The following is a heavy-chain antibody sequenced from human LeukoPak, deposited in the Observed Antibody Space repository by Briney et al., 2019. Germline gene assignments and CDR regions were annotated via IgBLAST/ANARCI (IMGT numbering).Heavy chain of an antibody. CDR2: ISYDGSNK. D-gene: IGHD6-19*01. Sequence: PGGSLRLSCAASGFTFSSYGMHWVRQAPGKGLEWVAVISYDGSNKYYEDSVKGRFTISRDNSKNTLYLQMNSLRAEDTAVYYCAKDGIAVAGIGYWGQGTLVTVSS. V-gene: IGHV3-30*18. J-gene: IGHJ4*02. CDR3: AKDGIAVAGIGY. CDR1: GFTFSSYG.